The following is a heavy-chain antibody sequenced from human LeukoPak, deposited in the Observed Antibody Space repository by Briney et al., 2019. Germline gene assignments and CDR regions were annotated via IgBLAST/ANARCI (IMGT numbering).Heavy chain of an antibody. CDR2: IYSGGST. CDR3: AREYTGKSFAGAFDY. CDR1: GLTVSSNY. D-gene: IGHD3-10*01. V-gene: IGHV3-66*01. Sequence: GGSLRLSCAASGLTVSSNYMSWVRQAPGKGLEWVSVIYSGGSTYYADSVKGRFTISRDNSKNTLYLQMNSLRAEDTAVYYCAREYTGKSFAGAFDYWGQGTLVTVSS. J-gene: IGHJ4*02.